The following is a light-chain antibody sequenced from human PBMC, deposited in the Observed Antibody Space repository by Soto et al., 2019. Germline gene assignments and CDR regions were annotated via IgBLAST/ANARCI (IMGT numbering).Light chain of an antibody. CDR1: SSDVGGYNY. V-gene: IGLV2-14*01. Sequence: QSVLTQPASVSGSPGQSITISCTGTSSDVGGYNYVSWYQQHPGKAPKLMIYDVSNRPSGVSNRFSGSKSGNTASLTISGLQPEDEADYYCSSYTSSSTPLVFGTGTKLTVL. CDR2: DVS. J-gene: IGLJ1*01. CDR3: SSYTSSSTPLV.